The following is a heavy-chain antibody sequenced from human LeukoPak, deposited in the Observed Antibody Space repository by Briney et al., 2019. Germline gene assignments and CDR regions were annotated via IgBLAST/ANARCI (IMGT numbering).Heavy chain of an antibody. CDR3: ARERFLEWLSQYYYYGMDV. D-gene: IGHD3-3*01. V-gene: IGHV1-69*13. Sequence: SVKVSCKASGYTFTGYYMHWVRQAPGQGLEWMGGIIPIFGTANYAQKFQGRVTITADESTSTAYMELSSLRSEDTAVYYCARERFLEWLSQYYYYGMDVWGQGTTVTVSS. CDR1: GYTFTGYY. CDR2: IIPIFGTA. J-gene: IGHJ6*02.